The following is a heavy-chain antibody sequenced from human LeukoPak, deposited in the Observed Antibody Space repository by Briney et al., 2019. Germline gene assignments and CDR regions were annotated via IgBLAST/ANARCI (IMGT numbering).Heavy chain of an antibody. D-gene: IGHD3-16*02. J-gene: IGHJ4*02. CDR1: GGSFSGYY. Sequence: SEALSLICAVYGGSFSGYYWSWIRQPPGKGLEWIGEINHSGSTNYNPSLKSRVTISVDTSKNQFSLKLSSVTAADTAVYYCARGYYDYVWGSYRSDYFDYWGQGTLVTVSS. CDR3: ARGYYDYVWGSYRSDYFDY. V-gene: IGHV4-34*01. CDR2: INHSGST.